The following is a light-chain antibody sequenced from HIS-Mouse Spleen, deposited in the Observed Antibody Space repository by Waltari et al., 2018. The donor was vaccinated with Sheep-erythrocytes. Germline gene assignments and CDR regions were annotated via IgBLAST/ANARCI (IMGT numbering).Light chain of an antibody. CDR2: EGS. V-gene: IGLV2-23*01. CDR3: CSYAGSSTPWV. CDR1: SSDVGSYNL. Sequence: QSALTQPASVSGSPGQSITISCTGPSSDVGSYNLVSWYQQPPGKAPKPMIYEGSTRPSGVSNRVSGSKSGNTASLTISGLQAEDEADYYCCSYAGSSTPWVFGGGTKLTVL. J-gene: IGLJ3*02.